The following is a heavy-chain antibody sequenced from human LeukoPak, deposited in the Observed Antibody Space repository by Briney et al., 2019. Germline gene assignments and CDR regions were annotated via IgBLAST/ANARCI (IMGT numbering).Heavy chain of an antibody. CDR2: ISSSSSTI. D-gene: IGHD6-13*01. CDR1: GFTFSSYS. Sequence: GRSLRLSCAASGFTFSSYSMNWVRQAPGKGLEWVSYISSSSSTIYYADSVKGRFTISRDNAKNSLYLQMNSLRAEDTAVYYCARDIAGSFDYWGQGTLVTVSS. V-gene: IGHV3-48*01. CDR3: ARDIAGSFDY. J-gene: IGHJ4*02.